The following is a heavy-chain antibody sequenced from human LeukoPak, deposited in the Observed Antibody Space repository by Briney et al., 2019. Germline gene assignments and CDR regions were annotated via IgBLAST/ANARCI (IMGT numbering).Heavy chain of an antibody. J-gene: IGHJ4*02. CDR2: ISSSGSTI. CDR3: ARDSRDSSGYFDY. D-gene: IGHD3-22*01. Sequence: GGSLRLSCAASGFTFNNYEMNWVRQAPGKGLEWVSYISSSGSTIYYADSVKGRFTISRDNAKNSLYLQMNSLRAEDTAVYYCARDSRDSSGYFDYWGQGTLVTVPS. V-gene: IGHV3-48*03. CDR1: GFTFNNYE.